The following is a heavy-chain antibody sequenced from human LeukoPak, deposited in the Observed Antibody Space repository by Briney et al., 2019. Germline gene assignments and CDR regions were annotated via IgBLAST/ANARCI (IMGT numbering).Heavy chain of an antibody. Sequence: GVSLRLSCAASVFTFSSYSMNWVRQAPGKGLEGVSSISSSSSYIYYADSVKGRFTISRDNAKNSLYLQMNSLRAEDTAVYYCTRQPAGVLSWFDPWGQGTLVTVSS. CDR3: TRQPAGVLSWFDP. V-gene: IGHV3-21*04. D-gene: IGHD3-10*01. CDR2: ISSSSSYI. CDR1: VFTFSSYS. J-gene: IGHJ5*02.